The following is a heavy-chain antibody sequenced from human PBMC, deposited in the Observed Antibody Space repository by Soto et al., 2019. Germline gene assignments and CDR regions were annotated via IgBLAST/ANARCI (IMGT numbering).Heavy chain of an antibody. CDR2: INPADSDM. CDR1: GYKFTSYW. J-gene: IGHJ4*02. D-gene: IGHD3-10*01. CDR3: ARQTSWFGELSLDY. Sequence: GESLKISCQTSGYKFTSYWITWVRQMPGKGLEWVAIINPADSDMRYSPSFQGHVTVSADRSKSTVYLNWSSLKASDTATYFCARQTSWFGELSLDYWGQGTQVTSPQ. V-gene: IGHV5-51*01.